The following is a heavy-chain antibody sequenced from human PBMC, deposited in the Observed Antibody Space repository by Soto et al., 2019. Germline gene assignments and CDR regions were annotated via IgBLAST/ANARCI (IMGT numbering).Heavy chain of an antibody. CDR3: ARDFSPTRRLGYCPGTNCYAGGYVDS. Sequence: QFVQSGAEVQKPGASVTVSCKSSGSTFSNYYIHWVRQAPGQGLEWMGVINPNSGSTSYAQKFHDRATMTSDTSAGTVYMELSSLKSEDTAVFYCARDFSPTRRLGYCPGTNCYAGGYVDSWGQGPLVTVSS. V-gene: IGHV1-46*03. D-gene: IGHD2-8*02. CDR1: GSTFSNYY. J-gene: IGHJ4*02. CDR2: INPNSGST.